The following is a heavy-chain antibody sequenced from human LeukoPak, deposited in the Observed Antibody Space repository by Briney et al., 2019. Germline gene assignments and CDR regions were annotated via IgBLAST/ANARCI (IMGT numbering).Heavy chain of an antibody. Sequence: GGSLRLSCTTSGFNFINYCMTWVRQTPGKGLEWVANIRQNGLDKQYAFSVKGRFTISRDNANNSLFLQMNSLRAEDTAVYYCAKDLGSGWGDGYNSPDYYFDYWGQGTLVTVSS. V-gene: IGHV3-7*03. D-gene: IGHD5-24*01. CDR1: GFNFINYC. CDR3: AKDLGSGWGDGYNSPDYYFDY. J-gene: IGHJ4*02. CDR2: IRQNGLDK.